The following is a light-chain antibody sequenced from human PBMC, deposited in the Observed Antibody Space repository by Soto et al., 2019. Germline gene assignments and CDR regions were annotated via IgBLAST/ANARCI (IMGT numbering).Light chain of an antibody. J-gene: IGKJ4*01. Sequence: EILLTQSPGTLSLSPGERATLSCRASQSVRSSYLAWYQQKPGQAPRLLIYGASSRATGIPDRFSGGGSGTDFTLTINRLEPEDFAVYYCQQFGSSPLTFGGGTKVDIK. V-gene: IGKV3-20*01. CDR2: GAS. CDR3: QQFGSSPLT. CDR1: QSVRSSY.